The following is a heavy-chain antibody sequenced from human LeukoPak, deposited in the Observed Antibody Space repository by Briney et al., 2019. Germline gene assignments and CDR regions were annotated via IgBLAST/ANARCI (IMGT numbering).Heavy chain of an antibody. D-gene: IGHD6-13*01. CDR1: GDTFTSYA. CDR3: ARGRMATIKGTYSSSYPRGGTLDY. V-gene: IGHV1-3*01. Sequence: ASVKVSCKASGDTFTSYAMHWVRQAPGQRLEWMGWINAGNGNTKYSQKLQGRVTMTTDTSTSSAYMELKSLRSDDTAVYYCARGRMATIKGTYSSSYPRGGTLDYWGQGTLVTVSS. CDR2: INAGNGNT. J-gene: IGHJ4*02.